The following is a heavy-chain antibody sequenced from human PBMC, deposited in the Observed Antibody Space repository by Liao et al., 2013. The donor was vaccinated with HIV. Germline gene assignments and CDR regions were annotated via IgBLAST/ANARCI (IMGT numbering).Heavy chain of an antibody. CDR1: GGSISSGSYY. D-gene: IGHD6-19*01. J-gene: IGHJ4*02. V-gene: IGHV4-61*02. CDR3: ANGWDFDY. CDR2: IYTSGST. Sequence: QVQLQESGPGLVKPSQTLSLTCTVSGGSISSGSYYWSWIRQPAGKGLEWIGRIYTSGSTNYNPSLKSRVTISVDTSKNQFSLKLSSVTAADTAVYYCANGWDFDYWGQGTLVTVSS.